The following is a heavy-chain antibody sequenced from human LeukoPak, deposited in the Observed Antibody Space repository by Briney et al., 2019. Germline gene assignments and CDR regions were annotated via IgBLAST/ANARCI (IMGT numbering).Heavy chain of an antibody. D-gene: IGHD2-15*01. V-gene: IGHV3-9*01. J-gene: IGHJ4*02. CDR2: ISWNSGSI. CDR1: GFTFDDYA. CDR3: ARVVVAAGHLDYSGY. Sequence: GGSLRLSCAASGFTFDDYAMHWVRQAPGKGLEWVSGISWNSGSIGYADSVKGRFTISRDNAKNTLFLQMNSLRTEDTAVYYGARVVVAAGHLDYSGYWGQGTLVTVSS.